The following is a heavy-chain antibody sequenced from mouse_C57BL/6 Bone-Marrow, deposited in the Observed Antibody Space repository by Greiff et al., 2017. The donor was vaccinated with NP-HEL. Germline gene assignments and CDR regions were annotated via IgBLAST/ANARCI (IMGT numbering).Heavy chain of an antibody. Sequence: EVKLVESGGGLVKPGGSLKLSCAASGFTFSSYTMSWVRQTPEKRLEWVATISGGGGNTYYPDSVKGRFTISRDNAKNTLYLQMSSLRSEDTALYYCARREIYYYGSSLLFAYWGQGTLVTVSA. V-gene: IGHV5-9*01. J-gene: IGHJ3*01. D-gene: IGHD1-1*01. CDR3: ARREIYYYGSSLLFAY. CDR2: ISGGGGNT. CDR1: GFTFSSYT.